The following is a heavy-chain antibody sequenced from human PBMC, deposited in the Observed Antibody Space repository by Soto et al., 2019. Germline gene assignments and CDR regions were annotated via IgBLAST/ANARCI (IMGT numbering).Heavy chain of an antibody. D-gene: IGHD1-26*01. CDR3: ARQREQLRNHGERATIRQAQDY. CDR1: GYTFTSYY. Sequence: ASVKVSCKASGYTFTSYYMHWVRQAPGQGLEWMGIINPSGGSTSYAQKFQGRVIMTRDTSTSTVYMELSRLRSEDTAVYYYARQREQLRNHGERATIRQAQDYWGQGTPVTV. J-gene: IGHJ4*02. V-gene: IGHV1-46*01. CDR2: INPSGGST.